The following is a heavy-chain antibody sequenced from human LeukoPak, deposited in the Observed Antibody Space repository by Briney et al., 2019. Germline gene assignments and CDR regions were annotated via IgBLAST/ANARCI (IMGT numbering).Heavy chain of an antibody. CDR3: ARVDYYGSGSYTYFDY. V-gene: IGHV4-30-2*05. J-gene: IGHJ4*02. CDR1: GGSISSGGYS. Sequence: SETLSLTCAVSGGSISSGGYSWSWIRQPPGKGLEWIGYIYHSGSTYYNPSLKSRVTISVDTSKNQFSLKLSSVTAADTAVYYCARVDYYGSGSYTYFDYWGQGTLVTVSS. D-gene: IGHD3-10*01. CDR2: IYHSGST.